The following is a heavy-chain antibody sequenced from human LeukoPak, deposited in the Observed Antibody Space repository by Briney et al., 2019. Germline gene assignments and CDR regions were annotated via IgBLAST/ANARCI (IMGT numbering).Heavy chain of an antibody. CDR3: AKDISFGYYYYMDV. V-gene: IGHV3-9*01. Sequence: GGSLRLSCAASGFTFDDYAMHWVRPAPGRGLEWVSGISWNSGSIGYADSVKGRFTISRDNAKNSLYLQMNSLRAEDTALYYCAKDISFGYYYYMDVWGKGTTVTVSS. J-gene: IGHJ6*03. CDR2: ISWNSGSI. CDR1: GFTFDDYA. D-gene: IGHD3-16*01.